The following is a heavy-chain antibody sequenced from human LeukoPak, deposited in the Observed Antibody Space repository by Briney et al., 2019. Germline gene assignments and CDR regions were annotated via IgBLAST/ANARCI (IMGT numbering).Heavy chain of an antibody. Sequence: PSETLSLTCAVYAGSFSNYYWNWIRQPPGKGLEWIGENKKSGYINYNPSLKSRVTMSIETSKNKFSLMLRSVVAAATAVYYFAGDPGWTIVPRSLDQWGQGILVTVSS. CDR1: AGSFSNYY. CDR2: NKKSGYI. CDR3: AGDPGWTIVPRSLDQ. D-gene: IGHD6-6*01. V-gene: IGHV4-34*01. J-gene: IGHJ5*02.